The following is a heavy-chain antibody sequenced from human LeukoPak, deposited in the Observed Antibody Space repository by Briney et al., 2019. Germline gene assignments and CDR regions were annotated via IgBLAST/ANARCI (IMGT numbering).Heavy chain of an antibody. CDR3: ARDTDYYGSGRQGYFDH. V-gene: IGHV3-66*01. D-gene: IGHD3-10*01. Sequence: GGSLRLSCAVSGFSISDNFMGWVRQTPGKGLEWASLIFSGGETYSADSVKGRFAISKDNSKNTLHLQMNSLRVEDTAMYYCARDTDYYGSGRQGYFDHWGQGTLVTVSS. CDR2: IFSGGET. J-gene: IGHJ1*01. CDR1: GFSISDNF.